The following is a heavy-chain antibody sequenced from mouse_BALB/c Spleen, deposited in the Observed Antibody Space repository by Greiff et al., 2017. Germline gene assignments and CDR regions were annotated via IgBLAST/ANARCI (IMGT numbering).Heavy chain of an antibody. J-gene: IGHJ3*01. CDR1: GYSITSDYA. CDR3: ARQYAAY. CDR2: ISYSGST. V-gene: IGHV3-2*02. Sequence: EVKLQESGPGLVKPSQSLSLTCTVTGYSITSDYAWNWIRQFPGNKLEWMGYISYSGSTSYNPSLKSRISITRDTSKNQFFLQLNSVTTEDTATYYCARQYAAYWGQGTLVTVSA. D-gene: IGHD2-10*02.